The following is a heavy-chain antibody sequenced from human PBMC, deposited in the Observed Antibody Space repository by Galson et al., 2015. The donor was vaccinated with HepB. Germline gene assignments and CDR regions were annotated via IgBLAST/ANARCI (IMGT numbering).Heavy chain of an antibody. CDR1: GGSFSGYH. CDR2: INHSGST. Sequence: TLSLTCAVYGGSFSGYHWSWIRQPPGKGLEWIGEINHSGSTNYNPSLKSRVTISVDTSKNQFSLKLSSVTAADAAVYYCARVGVYYDFWSGYYGPRYYYYYMDVWGKGTTVAVSS. J-gene: IGHJ6*03. V-gene: IGHV4-34*01. CDR3: ARVGVYYDFWSGYYGPRYYYYYMDV. D-gene: IGHD3-3*01.